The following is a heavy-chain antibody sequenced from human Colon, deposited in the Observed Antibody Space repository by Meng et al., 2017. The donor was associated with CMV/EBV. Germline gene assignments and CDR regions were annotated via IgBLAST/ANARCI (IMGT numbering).Heavy chain of an antibody. V-gene: IGHV3-21*06. CDR1: GFTFSDYI. Sequence: GGSLRLSCAASGFTFSDYIMNWVRQAPGKGLEWVSSISATSTYIYYADSVKGRFTISRDNGKNLVYLQMNNLRAEDTAVYYCARDTTSGSYIHHYGMDVWGLGITVTVSS. CDR3: ARDTTSGSYIHHYGMDV. J-gene: IGHJ6*02. CDR2: ISATSTYI. D-gene: IGHD1-26*01.